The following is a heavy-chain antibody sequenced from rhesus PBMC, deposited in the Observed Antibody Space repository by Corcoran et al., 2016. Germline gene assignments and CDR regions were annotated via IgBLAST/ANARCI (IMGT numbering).Heavy chain of an antibody. D-gene: IGHD1-32*01. V-gene: IGHV1-111*02. CDR1: GYTFTDHY. Sequence: EVQLVQSGAEGKKPGASVKISCKATGYTFTDHYLSWVRQAPMKGLEWMGLVDPEDVEADYEQKFQNRVTSTADMSTDTADMDLSSLRSEDTAVYYCARDVGMYYFDYWGQGVLVTVSS. J-gene: IGHJ4*01. CDR2: VDPEDVEA. CDR3: ARDVGMYYFDY.